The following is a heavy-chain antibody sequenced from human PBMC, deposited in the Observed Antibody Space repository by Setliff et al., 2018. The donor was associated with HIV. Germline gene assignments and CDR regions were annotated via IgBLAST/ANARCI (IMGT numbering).Heavy chain of an antibody. J-gene: IGHJ4*02. CDR2: IKEDGSET. CDR3: ARGRGESRTNYFDY. Sequence: PGGSLRLSCATSGFTFSNFWMTWVRQAPGKGLEWVANIKEDGSETFYVDSVKGRFTMSRDNAKNLVYLEMNSLRAEDTAVYFCARGRGESRTNYFDYWGQGTLVTVSS. V-gene: IGHV3-7*03. CDR1: GFTFSNFW.